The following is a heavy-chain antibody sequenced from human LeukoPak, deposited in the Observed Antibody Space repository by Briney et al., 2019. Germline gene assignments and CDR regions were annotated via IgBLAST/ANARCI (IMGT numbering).Heavy chain of an antibody. CDR2: IIPMVGTA. D-gene: IGHD2-2*01. V-gene: IGHV1-69*01. CDR3: ARDLYCNRTSCSV. J-gene: IGHJ4*02. CDR1: GGTFSSYA. Sequence: SVKVSCKASGGTFSSYAISWVRQAPGQGLEWVGVIIPMVGTATYAQRFQGRVTITADESTSTAYMELSSLRSEDTAVYYCARDLYCNRTSCSVWGQGTLVIVSS.